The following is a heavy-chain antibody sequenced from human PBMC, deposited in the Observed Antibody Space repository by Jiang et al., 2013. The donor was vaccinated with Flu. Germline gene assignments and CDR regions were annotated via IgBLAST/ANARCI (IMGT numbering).Heavy chain of an antibody. CDR2: INSDSDDT. CDR1: GHTSIGYC. D-gene: IGHD3-3*01. V-gene: IGHV1-2*02. CDR3: ARESLISLGVIE. Sequence: GAEVKKPGASVKLSCKASGHTSIGYCINWVRQAPGQGLEWVGWINSDSDDTKYAQKFQGRVTMTRDTSISTAYMELSGLRSDDTAVYYCARESLISLGVIEWGQGTLVTVSS. J-gene: IGHJ4*02.